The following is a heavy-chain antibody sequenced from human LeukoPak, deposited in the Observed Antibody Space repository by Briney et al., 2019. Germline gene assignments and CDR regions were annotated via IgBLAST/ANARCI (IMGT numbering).Heavy chain of an antibody. J-gene: IGHJ4*02. Sequence: PGGSLRLSCASSGFTFSNYWMSWVRQAPGKGLEWVAYIKEDGSEKDYVDSVKGRFTISRDNAKNSLYLQMNSLRAEDTAIYYCARDWGAAGLWDYWGQGTLVTVSS. CDR2: IKEDGSEK. CDR1: GFTFSNYW. CDR3: ARDWGAAGLWDY. V-gene: IGHV3-7*05. D-gene: IGHD6-13*01.